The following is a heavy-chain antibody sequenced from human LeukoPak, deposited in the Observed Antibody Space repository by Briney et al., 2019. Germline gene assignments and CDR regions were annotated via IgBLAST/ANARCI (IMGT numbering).Heavy chain of an antibody. Sequence: GGSLRLSCAASGFTFSSYAMNWVRQAPGEGLDWVGCIASKTDGGATDYAAPVKGRFTISRDDSKNTLNLQMNSLKTEDTAVYYCTTGIRGDWGQGTLVTASS. CDR3: TTGIRGD. V-gene: IGHV3-15*04. J-gene: IGHJ4*02. CDR1: GFTFSSYA. D-gene: IGHD3-10*01. CDR2: IASKTDGGAT.